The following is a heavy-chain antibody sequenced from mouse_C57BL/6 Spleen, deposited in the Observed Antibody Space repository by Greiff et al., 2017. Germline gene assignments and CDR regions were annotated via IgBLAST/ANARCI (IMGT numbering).Heavy chain of an antibody. CDR2: INPNNGGT. Sequence: EVQLQQSGPELVKPGASVKLSCTASGYTFTDYYMNWVKQSHGKSLEWIGDINPNNGGTSYNQKVKGKATLTVYKSSSTAYMELRSVTSEDSAVYYWANYGSSDGPFDYWGQGTTLTVSS. V-gene: IGHV1-26*01. D-gene: IGHD1-1*01. CDR3: ANYGSSDGPFDY. CDR1: GYTFTDYY. J-gene: IGHJ2*01.